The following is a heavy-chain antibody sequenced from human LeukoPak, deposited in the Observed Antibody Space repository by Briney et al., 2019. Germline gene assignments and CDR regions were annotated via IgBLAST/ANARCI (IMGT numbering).Heavy chain of an antibody. V-gene: IGHV3-30*04. CDR2: ISYDGSNK. CDR1: GFTFSSYE. CDR3: ARVTPSPFYGYSSSWATIDY. D-gene: IGHD6-13*01. J-gene: IGHJ4*02. Sequence: PGGSLRLSCAASGFTFSSYEMNWVRQAPGKGLEWVAVISYDGSNKYYADSVKGRFTISRDNSKNTLYLQMNSLRAEDTAVYYCARVTPSPFYGYSSSWATIDYWGQGTLVTVSS.